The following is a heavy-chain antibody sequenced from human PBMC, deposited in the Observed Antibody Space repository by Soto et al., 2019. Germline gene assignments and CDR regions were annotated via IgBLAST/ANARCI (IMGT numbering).Heavy chain of an antibody. Sequence: SETLSLTCAVYGRSFSGYYWTWIRQPPGTGLEWIGEINHSGSTNYNPSLKSRATISVDTSKNQFSLKLTSVTAADTAVYYCARDKITGLFDYWGQGTLVTVS. CDR2: INHSGST. J-gene: IGHJ4*02. CDR1: GRSFSGYY. CDR3: ARDKITGLFDY. V-gene: IGHV4-34*01. D-gene: IGHD2-8*02.